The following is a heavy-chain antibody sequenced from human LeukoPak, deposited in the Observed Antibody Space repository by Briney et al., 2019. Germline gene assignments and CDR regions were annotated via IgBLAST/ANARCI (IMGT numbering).Heavy chain of an antibody. Sequence: SETLSLTCTVSGGSISSYYWSWVRQPAGKGLEWIGRIYTSGNTNYNPSLKGRVTMSVDTSKNQFSLKMRSVTAADTAVYYCTRPIVVVPLRAFDIWGQGTVVTVSP. J-gene: IGHJ3*02. CDR1: GGSISSYY. V-gene: IGHV4-4*07. CDR2: IYTSGNT. D-gene: IGHD2-21*01. CDR3: TRPIVVVPLRAFDI.